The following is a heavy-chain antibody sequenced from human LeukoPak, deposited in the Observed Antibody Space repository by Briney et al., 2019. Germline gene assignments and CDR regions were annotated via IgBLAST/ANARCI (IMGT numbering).Heavy chain of an antibody. J-gene: IGHJ4*02. D-gene: IGHD3-3*01. CDR2: TLYRGSN. V-gene: IGHV4-59*12. Sequence: SETLSLTCSVSSGSIDNEHWCWVRQPPGKGLEWIGHTLYRGSNKYNPSLKGRVTISVDRSKNQFSLTLISVTAADTAVYYCVSLIFGDAGRGNWGQGTLVTVSS. CDR3: VSLIFGDAGRGN. CDR1: SGSIDNEH.